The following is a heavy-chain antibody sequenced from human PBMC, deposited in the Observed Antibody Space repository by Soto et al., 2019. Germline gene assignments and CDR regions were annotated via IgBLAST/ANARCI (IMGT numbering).Heavy chain of an antibody. CDR3: ARDRGGYCSGGSCYNPGFDS. J-gene: IGHJ4*02. V-gene: IGHV4-59*01. CDR2: IYYSGST. D-gene: IGHD2-15*01. CDR1: GGSISSYY. Sequence: TLSLTCTVSGGSISSYYWSWIRQPPGKGLEWIGYIYYSGSTNYNPSLKSRVTISVDTSKNQFSLKLSSVTAADTAVYYCARDRGGYCSGGSCYNPGFDSWGQGALVTVSS.